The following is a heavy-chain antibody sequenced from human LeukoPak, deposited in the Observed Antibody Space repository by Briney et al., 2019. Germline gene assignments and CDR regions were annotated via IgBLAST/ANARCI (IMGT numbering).Heavy chain of an antibody. V-gene: IGHV3-48*03. Sequence: GGSLRLSCVVSGFTLNNYEMNWVRQAPGKGLEWVSYISQSGSTTRYTDSVKGRFTISRDNAKNSLYLQLSSLRVEDMGVYHCARDGETAAPWALDLWGQGTVVSVSS. CDR1: GFTLNNYE. J-gene: IGHJ3*01. CDR2: ISQSGSTT. D-gene: IGHD3-10*01. CDR3: ARDGETAAPWALDL.